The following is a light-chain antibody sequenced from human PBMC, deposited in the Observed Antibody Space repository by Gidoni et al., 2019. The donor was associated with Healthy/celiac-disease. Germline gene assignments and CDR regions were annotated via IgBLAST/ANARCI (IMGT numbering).Light chain of an antibody. CDR3: QQYGSSPPWT. Sequence: DIVLTQSPGTLSLSPGERATLPCRGSQSVSSSYLAWYQQTPGQAPRLLIYGASSRATGIPDRFSGSGSGTDFTLTISRLEPEDFAVYYCQQYGSSPPWTFGQGTKVEIK. CDR1: QSVSSSY. V-gene: IGKV3-20*01. J-gene: IGKJ1*01. CDR2: GAS.